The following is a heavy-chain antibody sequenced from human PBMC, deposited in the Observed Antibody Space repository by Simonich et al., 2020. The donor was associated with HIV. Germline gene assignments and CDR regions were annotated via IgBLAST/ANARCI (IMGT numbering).Heavy chain of an antibody. CDR3: ARVLQFLYAFDI. CDR2: IYYSGTT. V-gene: IGHV4-39*01. Sequence: QLLLQESGPGLVKPSETLSLTCSVSGGSIISSNYYLGWIRQPPGKGLEWIGSIYYSGTTYYNPSLKSRVSISVDTSKNQFSLKLSSVTAADTAVYYCARVLQFLYAFDIWGQGTMVTVSS. D-gene: IGHD3-3*01. J-gene: IGHJ3*02. CDR1: GGSIISSNYY.